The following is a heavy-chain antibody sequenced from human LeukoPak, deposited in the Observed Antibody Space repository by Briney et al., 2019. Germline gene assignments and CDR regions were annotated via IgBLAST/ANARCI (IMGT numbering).Heavy chain of an antibody. CDR1: GFTFSSYG. V-gene: IGHV3-30*03. Sequence: GGSLRLSCAASGFTFSSYGMHWVRQAPGKGLEWVAVISYDGSNKYYADSVKGRFTISRDNAQKSLYLEMKSLSAKDTAVYYCARAVTSTEGYWGQGTLVTVSS. CDR2: ISYDGSNK. J-gene: IGHJ4*02. CDR3: ARAVTSTEGY.